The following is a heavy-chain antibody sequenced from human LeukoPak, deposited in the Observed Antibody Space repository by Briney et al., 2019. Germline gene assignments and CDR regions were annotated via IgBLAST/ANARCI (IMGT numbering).Heavy chain of an antibody. D-gene: IGHD3-10*01. CDR2: IWYDGSNK. Sequence: GGSLRLSCAASGSTFSSYGMHWVRQAPGKGLEWVAVIWYDGSNKYYADSVKGRFTISRDNSKNTLYLQMNSLRAEDTAVYYCAKDRYGSGYGWFDPWGQGTLVTVSS. CDR3: AKDRYGSGYGWFDP. CDR1: GSTFSSYG. J-gene: IGHJ5*02. V-gene: IGHV3-33*06.